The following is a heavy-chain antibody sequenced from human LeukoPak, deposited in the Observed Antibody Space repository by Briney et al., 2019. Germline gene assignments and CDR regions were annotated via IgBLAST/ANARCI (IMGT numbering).Heavy chain of an antibody. V-gene: IGHV3-23*01. J-gene: IGHJ4*02. CDR2: ISGSGSNV. D-gene: IGHD3-16*02. Sequence: GASLRLSCTGSGFTFSTYAMNWVRQAPGKGLEWVSAISGSGSNVYYADSVKGRFTISRDNPKNTLYLQMNSLRVEDPAVYYCAKAWWLSYYFDYWGQGTLVTASS. CDR1: GFTFSTYA. CDR3: AKAWWLSYYFDY.